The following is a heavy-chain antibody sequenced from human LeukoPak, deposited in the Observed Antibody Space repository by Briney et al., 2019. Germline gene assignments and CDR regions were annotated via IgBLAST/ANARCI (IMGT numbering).Heavy chain of an antibody. J-gene: IGHJ4*02. Sequence: PGGSLSLSCAASGFTFSTFWLSWVRQAPGKGLEWVANINQDGNEKYYVDSVKGRFTISRDNAKSSLYLQMNSLRAEDTAVYYCVSDYAMQRGYWGQGTLVTVSS. D-gene: IGHD3-10*01. CDR2: INQDGNEK. V-gene: IGHV3-7*01. CDR1: GFTFSTFW. CDR3: VSDYAMQRGY.